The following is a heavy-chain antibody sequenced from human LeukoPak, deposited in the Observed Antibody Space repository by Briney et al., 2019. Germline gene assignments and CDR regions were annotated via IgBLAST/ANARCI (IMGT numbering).Heavy chain of an antibody. CDR1: GGSISSSSYY. CDR2: IYYSGST. D-gene: IGHD2-15*01. V-gene: IGHV4-39*01. J-gene: IGHJ4*02. CDR3: ARADIVRGYYFDY. Sequence: SETLSLTCTVSGGSISSSSYYWGWIRQPPGKGLEWIGSIYYSGSTYYNPSLKSRVTISVDTSKNQFSLKLSSVTAADTAVYYCARADIVRGYYFDYWGQGTLVTVSS.